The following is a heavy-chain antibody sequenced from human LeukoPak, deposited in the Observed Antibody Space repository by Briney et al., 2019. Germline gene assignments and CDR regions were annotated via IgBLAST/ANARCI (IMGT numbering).Heavy chain of an antibody. D-gene: IGHD2-2*02. CDR3: ARRRYCSSTSCYIYVGYFDY. Sequence: GESLKISCKGSGYTFSTSWIGWVRQMPGKGLEWMGIIYPGDSDTRYSPSFQGQVIISADKSISTAYLQWSSLKASDTAMYYCARRRYCSSTSCYIYVGYFDYWGQGTLVTVSS. J-gene: IGHJ4*02. CDR1: GYTFSTSW. V-gene: IGHV5-51*01. CDR2: IYPGDSDT.